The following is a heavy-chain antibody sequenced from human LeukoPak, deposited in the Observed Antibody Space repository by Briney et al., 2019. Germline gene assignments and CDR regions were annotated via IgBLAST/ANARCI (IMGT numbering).Heavy chain of an antibody. V-gene: IGHV1-69*13. CDR1: GGTFSNYA. J-gene: IGHJ5*02. Sequence: SVKVSCKASGGTFSNYAINWVRQAPGQGLEWMGGIIPIFGTANYAQKFQGRVTIAADESTSTAYMELSSLRSEDTAVYYCAREAVRAAGWFDPWGQGTLVTVSS. CDR2: IIPIFGTA. CDR3: AREAVRAAGWFDP. D-gene: IGHD3-10*01.